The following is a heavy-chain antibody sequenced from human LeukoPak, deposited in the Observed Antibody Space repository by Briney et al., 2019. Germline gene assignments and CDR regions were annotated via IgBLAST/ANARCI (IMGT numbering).Heavy chain of an antibody. Sequence: SVKVSCKASGGTFSSYAISWVRQAPGQGLEWMGRIIPILGMANYAQKFQGRVTITADKSTSTAYMELSSLRSEDTAVYYCATSSYGSGSYFEVWFDPWGQGTLVTVSS. J-gene: IGHJ5*02. V-gene: IGHV1-69*04. D-gene: IGHD3-10*01. CDR2: IIPILGMA. CDR3: ATSSYGSGSYFEVWFDP. CDR1: GGTFSSYA.